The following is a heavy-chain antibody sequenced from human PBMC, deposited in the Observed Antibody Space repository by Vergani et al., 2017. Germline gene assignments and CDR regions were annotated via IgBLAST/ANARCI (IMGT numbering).Heavy chain of an antibody. D-gene: IGHD6-19*01. CDR2: IIPNSGGT. CDR3: ARDTVKRSGCIY. V-gene: IGHV1-2*02. CDR1: GGTFSSYA. Sequence: QVQLVQSGAEVKKPGSSVKVSCKASGGTFSSYAISWVRQAPGQGLEWMGGIIPNSGGTNYAQKFQGRVTMTRDTSISTAYMELSRLRSDDTAVYYCARDTVKRSGCIYWGQGTLVTVSS. J-gene: IGHJ4*02.